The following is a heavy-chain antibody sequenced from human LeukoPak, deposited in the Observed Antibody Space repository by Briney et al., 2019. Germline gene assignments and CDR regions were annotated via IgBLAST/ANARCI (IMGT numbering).Heavy chain of an antibody. J-gene: IGHJ6*02. Sequence: AGGSLRLSCAASEFTFSSYAMSWVRQAPGKGLEWVSAISGSGSGTYYADSVKGRFTISRDNSKNTLYLQMNSLRAEDTAVYYCAKEMTYYYDMDAWGQGTTVTVSS. CDR2: ISGSGSGT. V-gene: IGHV3-23*01. CDR3: AKEMTYYYDMDA. CDR1: EFTFSSYA.